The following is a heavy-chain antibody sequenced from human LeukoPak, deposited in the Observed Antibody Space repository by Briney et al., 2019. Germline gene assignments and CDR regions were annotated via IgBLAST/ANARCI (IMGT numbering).Heavy chain of an antibody. Sequence: GESLKISCKGSGYSFSSYWIAWVRQMPGKGLEWMGIIYPGDSDTGYSPSFQGQVTISADKSISTAYLQWSSLKASDTAMYYCARGMAAAGNNWFDPWGQGTLVTVSS. CDR2: IYPGDSDT. J-gene: IGHJ5*02. V-gene: IGHV5-51*01. CDR1: GYSFSSYW. D-gene: IGHD6-13*01. CDR3: ARGMAAAGNNWFDP.